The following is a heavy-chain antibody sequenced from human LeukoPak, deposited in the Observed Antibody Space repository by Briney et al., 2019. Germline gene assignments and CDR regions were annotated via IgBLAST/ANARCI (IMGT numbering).Heavy chain of an antibody. V-gene: IGHV3-30*02. D-gene: IGHD2-15*01. CDR3: AEDRFVCSDSCSFGSTWFDA. CDR1: GFVFSDYG. Sequence: VGSLRLSCATSGFVFSDYGIHWVRHAPGKGLEWVAFIRYDGSDPNYPDSVKGRFTISRDNSKNIVQLQMHSLRVWDTPVCYCAEDRFVCSDSCSFGSTWFDAWGQGTLVTVSS. CDR2: IRYDGSDP. J-gene: IGHJ5*02.